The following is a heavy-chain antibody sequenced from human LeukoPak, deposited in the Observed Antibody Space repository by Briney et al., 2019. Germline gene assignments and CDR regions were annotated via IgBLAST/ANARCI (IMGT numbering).Heavy chain of an antibody. J-gene: IGHJ4*02. V-gene: IGHV3-30*04. Sequence: GTSLRLSCAASGFTLSISAMHWVRQAPGKGLEWVAVISFDGSNKYYADSVKGRFTVSRDNSKSTLFLQMSTLRAEDTAVYYCATLTGTTGSDDYWGQGTLVTVSS. CDR2: ISFDGSNK. D-gene: IGHD1-20*01. CDR1: GFTLSISA. CDR3: ATLTGTTGSDDY.